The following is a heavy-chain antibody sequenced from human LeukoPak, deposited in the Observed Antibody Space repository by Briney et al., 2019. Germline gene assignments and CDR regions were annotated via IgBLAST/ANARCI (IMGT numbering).Heavy chain of an antibody. CDR1: GFTFDDYG. J-gene: IGHJ4*02. CDR3: ARDGGYCSGGSCFYLDY. CDR2: INWNGGST. V-gene: IGHV3-20*04. D-gene: IGHD2-15*01. Sequence: PGGSLRLSCAASGFTFDDYGMSWVRQAPGKGLEWVSGINWNGGSTGYADSVKGRLTISRDNAKTFLYLQKNSLRAEDTALYYCARDGGYCSGGSCFYLDYWAREPWSPSPQ.